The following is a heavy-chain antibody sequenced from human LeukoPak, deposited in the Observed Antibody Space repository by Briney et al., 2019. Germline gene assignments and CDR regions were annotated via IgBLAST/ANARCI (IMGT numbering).Heavy chain of an antibody. CDR1: GFTFSNYA. Sequence: GGSLRLSCAASGFTFSNYAMSWVRQAPGKGLEWVSVISGGGGNTYYADSVKGRFAISRDNSKDTLFLQVNSLRAEDTAVYYCARDRAYTFDIWGQGTMVTVSS. D-gene: IGHD3-16*01. J-gene: IGHJ3*02. CDR3: ARDRAYTFDI. CDR2: ISGGGGNT. V-gene: IGHV3-23*01.